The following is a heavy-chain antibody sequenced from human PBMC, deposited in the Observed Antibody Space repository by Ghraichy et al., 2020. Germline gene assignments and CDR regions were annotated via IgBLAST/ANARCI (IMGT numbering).Heavy chain of an antibody. Sequence: RGGGEAGGQGGEGMGGISAIFGTAHYGQKFQGRVTITADESTSTAYMELSSLRSEDTAVYYCASGTAMVTYKYYYYYYGMDVWGQGTTVTVSS. CDR2: ISAIFGTA. J-gene: IGHJ6*02. V-gene: IGHV1-69*01. CDR3: ASGTAMVTYKYYYYYYGMDV. D-gene: IGHD5-18*01.